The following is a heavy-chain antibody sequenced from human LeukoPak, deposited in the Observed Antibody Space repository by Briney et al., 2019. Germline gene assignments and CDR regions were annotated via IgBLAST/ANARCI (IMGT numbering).Heavy chain of an antibody. CDR2: IIPIFGTA. D-gene: IGHD5-18*01. J-gene: IGHJ6*03. Sequence: SVKVSCKASGGTFSSYAISWVRQAPGQGLEWMGGIIPIFGTANYAQKFQGRVTITTDESTSTAYMELSSLRSEDTAVYYCARSIWIQLWPRKNYYYYYYMDVWGKGTAVTVSS. CDR3: ARSIWIQLWPRKNYYYYYYMDV. V-gene: IGHV1-69*05. CDR1: GGTFSSYA.